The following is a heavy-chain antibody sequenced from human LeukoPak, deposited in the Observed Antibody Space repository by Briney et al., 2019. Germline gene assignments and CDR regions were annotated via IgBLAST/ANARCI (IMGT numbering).Heavy chain of an antibody. Sequence: GGSLRLSCAASGVTFSGYAMGWVRQAPGKGLGWVSAISGSGRSTYYADSVKGRFTISRDNSKDTLYLQMSSVRVDDTAVYYCARGSERAIVGATTPPTFDYWGQGTLVTVSS. V-gene: IGHV3-23*01. D-gene: IGHD1-26*01. CDR1: GVTFSGYA. CDR2: ISGSGRST. CDR3: ARGSERAIVGATTPPTFDY. J-gene: IGHJ4*02.